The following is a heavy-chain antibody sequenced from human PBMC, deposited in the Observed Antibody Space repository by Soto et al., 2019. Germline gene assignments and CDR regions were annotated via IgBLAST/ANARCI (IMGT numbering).Heavy chain of an antibody. CDR1: GYTFTNYV. Sequence: QVQLVQSGGEVKRPGASVKVSCKPSGYTFTNYVIDWVRQAPGQGLEWMGCISPFNGHTKYAQKFQGRVTLTTDTSTSTAYMELTSLRFDDTAVYYCARDAGGGSYLAYWGQGTLVTVSS. CDR3: ARDAGGGSYLAY. V-gene: IGHV1-18*01. J-gene: IGHJ4*02. D-gene: IGHD1-26*01. CDR2: ISPFNGHT.